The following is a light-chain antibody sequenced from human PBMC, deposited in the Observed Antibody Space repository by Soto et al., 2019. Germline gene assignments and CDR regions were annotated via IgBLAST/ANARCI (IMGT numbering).Light chain of an antibody. Sequence: DIQMTQSPSSLSASVGDRVTITCRASQTISGSLNWYQQRPGKAPNLLIYGSNSLQSGVPPRFSGSGSGTDLTINISSLQPEDFATYYCQQSYSIPITFGQGTRLDIK. CDR3: QQSYSIPIT. V-gene: IGKV1-39*01. CDR2: GSN. CDR1: QTISGS. J-gene: IGKJ5*01.